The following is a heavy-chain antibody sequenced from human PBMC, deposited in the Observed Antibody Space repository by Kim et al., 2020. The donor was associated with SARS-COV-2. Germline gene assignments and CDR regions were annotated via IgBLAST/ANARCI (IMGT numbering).Heavy chain of an antibody. Sequence: SVKVSCKASGGTFSSYAISWVRQAPGQGLEWMGGIIPIFGTANYAQKFQGRVTITADESTSTAYMELSSLRSEDTAVYYCRLSGDSSGYCTSTRIDYWGQGTLVTVSS. V-gene: IGHV1-69*13. CDR1: GGTFSSYA. D-gene: IGHD3-22*01. CDR3: RLSGDSSGYCTSTRIDY. J-gene: IGHJ4*02. CDR2: IIPIFGTA.